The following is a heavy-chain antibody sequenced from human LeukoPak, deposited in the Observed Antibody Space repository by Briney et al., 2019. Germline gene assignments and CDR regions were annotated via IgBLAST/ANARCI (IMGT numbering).Heavy chain of an antibody. CDR1: GGSISSGGYY. J-gene: IGHJ6*03. Sequence: PSETLSLTCTVSGGSISSGGYYWSWIRQHPGKGLEWIGYIYYSGSTYYNPSLKSRVTISVDTSKNQFSLKLSSVTAADTAVYYCARVLAIFGLDTTDFYMDVWGKGTTVTVSS. V-gene: IGHV4-31*03. CDR3: ARVLAIFGLDTTDFYMDV. D-gene: IGHD3/OR15-3a*01. CDR2: IYYSGST.